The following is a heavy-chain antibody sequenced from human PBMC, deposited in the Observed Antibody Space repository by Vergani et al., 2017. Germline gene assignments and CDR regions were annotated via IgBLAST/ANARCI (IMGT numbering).Heavy chain of an antibody. D-gene: IGHD6-13*01. CDR2: ISSSSSYI. CDR1: GFTFSIYS. J-gene: IGHJ2*01. V-gene: IGHV3-21*01. Sequence: EVQLLESGGGLVQPGGSLRLSCAASGFTFSIYSMNWVRQAPGKGLEWVSSISSSSSYIYYADSVKGRFTISRDNAKNSLYLQMNSLRAEDTAVYYCARHDFRIAAAGTIWYFDLWGRGTLVTVSS. CDR3: ARHDFRIAAAGTIWYFDL.